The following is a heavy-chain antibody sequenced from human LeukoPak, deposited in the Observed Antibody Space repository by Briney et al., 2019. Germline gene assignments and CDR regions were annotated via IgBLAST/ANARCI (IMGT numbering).Heavy chain of an antibody. V-gene: IGHV1-2*02. CDR2: INPNSGGT. J-gene: IGHJ4*02. Sequence: ASVKVSCKASGYSFTDKYMRWVRQAPGQGLEWIGWINPNSGGTNYAQKFQGRVTMTTDTSMSTAYMELSRLTSDDTAVYYCARGGEEGVASDYWGQGTLVTVSS. CDR3: ARGGEEGVASDY. D-gene: IGHD2-21*01. CDR1: GYSFTDKY.